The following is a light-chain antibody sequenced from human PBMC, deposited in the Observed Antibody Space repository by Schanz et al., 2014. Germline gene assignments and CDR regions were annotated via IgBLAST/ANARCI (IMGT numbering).Light chain of an antibody. V-gene: IGLV2-14*03. Sequence: QSALTQPASVSGSPGQSITISCTGTSSDVGVYNYVSWYQQLPGKAPKLMIYDASNRPSGVPDRFSGSKSGNTASLTISGLQAEDEADYYCCSYAGSWVFGGGTKLTVL. CDR2: DAS. CDR3: CSYAGSWV. CDR1: SSDVGVYNY. J-gene: IGLJ3*02.